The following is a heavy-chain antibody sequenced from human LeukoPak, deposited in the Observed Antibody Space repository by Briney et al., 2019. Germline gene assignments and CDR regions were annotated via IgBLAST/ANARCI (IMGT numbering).Heavy chain of an antibody. CDR2: ISGSGGST. Sequence: PGGSLRLSFAASGFTVSSNYMGWVRPAPGKGLEWVSAISGSGGSTYYADSVKGRFTISRDNSKNTLYLQMNSLRAEDTAVYYCAKDLAGSGSYSFDYWGQGTLVTVSS. CDR3: AKDLAGSGSYSFDY. D-gene: IGHD1-26*01. CDR1: GFTVSSNY. V-gene: IGHV3-23*01. J-gene: IGHJ4*02.